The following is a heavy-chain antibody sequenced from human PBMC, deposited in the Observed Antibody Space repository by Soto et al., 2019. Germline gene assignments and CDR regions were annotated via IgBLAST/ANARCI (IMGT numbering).Heavy chain of an antibody. V-gene: IGHV1-18*01. CDR3: ARGGYYDNSWGKLSHYGLDV. J-gene: IGHJ6*02. CDR1: GYTFIRYG. CDR2: ISPYNDYT. Sequence: QVHLVQSAAEVKKPGASVKVSCKASGYTFIRYGITWVRQAPGQGLEWLGGISPYNDYTIYAQKLQGRVTLTTDTTTRTVHMEVRGLKSDATAVYYCARGGYYDNSWGKLSHYGLDVWGQGTSVTVSS. D-gene: IGHD3-16*01.